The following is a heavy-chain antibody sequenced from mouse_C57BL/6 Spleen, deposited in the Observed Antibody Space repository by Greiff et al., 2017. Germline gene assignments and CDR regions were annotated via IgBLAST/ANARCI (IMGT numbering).Heavy chain of an antibody. D-gene: IGHD1-3*01. J-gene: IGHJ2*01. CDR3: ARARRELEGDFDY. V-gene: IGHV14-2*01. CDR2: IDPEDGET. Sequence: VQLKESGAELVKPGASVKLSCTASGFNIKDYYMHWVKQRTEQGLEWIGRIDPEDGETKYAPKFQGKATITADTSSNTAYLQLSSLTSEDTAVYYCARARRELEGDFDYWGQGTTLTVSS. CDR1: GFNIKDYY.